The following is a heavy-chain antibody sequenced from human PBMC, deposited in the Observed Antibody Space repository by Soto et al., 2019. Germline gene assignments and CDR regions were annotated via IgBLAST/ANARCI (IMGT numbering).Heavy chain of an antibody. D-gene: IGHD3-10*01. V-gene: IGHV4-31*03. CDR3: ATLYMVRGVRTFDY. CDR2: IYYTGST. Sequence: QVQLQESGPGLVKPSQTLSLTCTVSGGSISSGGYYWSWIRQHPGKGLEWLGYIYYTGSTYYNPSLKSRVTISVDTSKNQFSLNLSSVTAADTAVYYCATLYMVRGVRTFDYWGQGTLVTVSS. CDR1: GGSISSGGYY. J-gene: IGHJ4*02.